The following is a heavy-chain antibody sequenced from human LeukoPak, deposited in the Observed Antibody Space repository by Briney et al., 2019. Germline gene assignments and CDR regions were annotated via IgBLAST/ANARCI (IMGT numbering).Heavy chain of an antibody. CDR1: DGSVSPYY. J-gene: IGHJ4*02. V-gene: IGHV4-59*02. CDR3: ARGPPPDFDY. CDR2: AYYSGTT. Sequence: SETLSLTCTVSDGSVSPYYWNWIRQPPGKGLEWIGYAYYSGTTKYNPSFNSRVTISVDTSKSQFSLKLTSVTAADTALYFCARGPPPDFDYWGQGTLVTVSS.